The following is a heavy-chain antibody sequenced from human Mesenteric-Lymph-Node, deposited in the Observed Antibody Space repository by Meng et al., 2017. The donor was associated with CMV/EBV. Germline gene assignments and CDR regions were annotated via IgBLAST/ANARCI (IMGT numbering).Heavy chain of an antibody. CDR1: FSMYG. CDR2: ISGYNGHT. Sequence: FSMYGITWVLQSPGQGLEWMGWISGYNGHTIYAQNLQGRITMTTDTSTNTAYMELRSLRSDDTAVYYCTRDFRFSSGWYYQVGSEPIDYWGQGTLVTVSS. J-gene: IGHJ4*02. V-gene: IGHV1-18*04. CDR3: TRDFRFSSGWYYQVGSEPIDY. D-gene: IGHD6-19*01.